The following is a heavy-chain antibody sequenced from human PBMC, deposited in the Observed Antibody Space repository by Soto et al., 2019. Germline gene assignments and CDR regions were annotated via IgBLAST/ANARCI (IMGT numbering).Heavy chain of an antibody. CDR1: GFSFTTYV. CDR3: AKGLLYIVGTNLQRDAFNI. J-gene: IGHJ3*02. D-gene: IGHD1-26*01. V-gene: IGHV3-30*18. Sequence: QVQLVESGGGVVQPGRSLRLSCAASGFSFTTYVMHWVRQAPGKGLEWVAVISHDGSYKYYGDAVKGRFTISRDTSKNSVYMAINSLRPEDTAVYYCAKGLLYIVGTNLQRDAFNIWGQGTMVTVSS. CDR2: ISHDGSYK.